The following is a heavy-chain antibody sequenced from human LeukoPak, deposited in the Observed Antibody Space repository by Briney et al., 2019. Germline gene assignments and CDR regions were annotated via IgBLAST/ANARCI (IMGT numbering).Heavy chain of an antibody. V-gene: IGHV3-73*01. CDR2: IRTKADNYAP. Sequence: PGGSLSLSCAASGFPFSGSTMHWVRQASDKGLEWVARIRTKADNYAPAYAASVTGRFTISRDDSQNMAYLQMNSLKIEDTARYYCASGPTGWTEFFQHWGQGILLTVSS. J-gene: IGHJ1*01. D-gene: IGHD6-19*01. CDR3: ASGPTGWTEFFQH. CDR1: GFPFSGST.